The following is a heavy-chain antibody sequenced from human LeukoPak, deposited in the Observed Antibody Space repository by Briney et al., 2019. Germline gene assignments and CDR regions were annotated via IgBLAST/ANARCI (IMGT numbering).Heavy chain of an antibody. Sequence: PSETLSLTCAVYDRSFSGYYWSWIRQPPGKGLEWIGEINHSGSTNYNPSLKSRVTISVDTSKNHFSLKLSSVTAADTAVYYCARAIPFTIDAFDIWGQGTMVTVSS. V-gene: IGHV4-34*01. CDR1: DRSFSGYY. J-gene: IGHJ3*02. CDR2: INHSGST. CDR3: ARAIPFTIDAFDI. D-gene: IGHD3-10*01.